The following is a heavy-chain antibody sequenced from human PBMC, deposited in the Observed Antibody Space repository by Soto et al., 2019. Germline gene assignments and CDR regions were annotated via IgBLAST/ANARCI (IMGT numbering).Heavy chain of an antibody. CDR2: ISYSGTT. Sequence: SETLSLTCSVSGGSISSGGYYWSWIRQHPGTGLAWIGYISYSGTTYYNPSPRSRLIISVDTSKNQFSLKLSSVTAADTAVYYCARHHCTSTSCFTGYFDYWAPGTLVTVSS. CDR3: ARHHCTSTSCFTGYFDY. CDR1: GGSISSGGYY. D-gene: IGHD2-2*02. V-gene: IGHV4-31*03. J-gene: IGHJ4*02.